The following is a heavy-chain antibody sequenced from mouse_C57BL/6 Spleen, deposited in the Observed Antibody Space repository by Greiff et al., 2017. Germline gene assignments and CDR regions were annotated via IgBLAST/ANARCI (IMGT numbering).Heavy chain of an antibody. CDR2: IHPNGGST. V-gene: IGHV1-64*01. D-gene: IGHD2-4*01. CDR3: ASFYDYGAAHYFDV. J-gene: IGHJ2*01. CDR1: GYTFTSYW. Sequence: QVQLQQPGADLVKPGASVKLSCKASGYTFTSYWMHWVKQRPGQGLEWIGMIHPNGGSTNYNENFKRQAILTVDNSTSTAYMQLSSLTSEDSAVYYCASFYDYGAAHYFDVWGKGTTLTVSS.